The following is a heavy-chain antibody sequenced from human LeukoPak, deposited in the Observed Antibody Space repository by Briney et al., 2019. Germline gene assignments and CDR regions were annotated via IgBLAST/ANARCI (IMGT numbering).Heavy chain of an antibody. CDR3: ARDYPAGDYFDY. CDR2: INPSGGST. CDR1: GYTFTSYY. Sequence: ASVKVSCKASGYTFTSYYMHWVRQGPGQGLEWMGIINPSGGSTSYAQKFQGRVTMTRDMSTSTVYMELSSLRSEDTAVYYCARDYPAGDYFDYWGQGTLVTVSS. J-gene: IGHJ4*02. D-gene: IGHD3-16*02. V-gene: IGHV1-46*01.